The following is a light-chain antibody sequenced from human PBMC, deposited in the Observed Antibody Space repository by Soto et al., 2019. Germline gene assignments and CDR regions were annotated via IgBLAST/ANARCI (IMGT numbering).Light chain of an antibody. CDR2: DAS. CDR3: QQRSNWPPTCT. Sequence: EIVLTQSPATLSLSPGQRATLSCRASQSVSTYLAWYQQKPGQAPRLLIYDASPRAPGIRARFSGSGSGTHFTLTISSLEPEDFALYYCQQRSNWPPTCTFGQGPKVQIK. V-gene: IGKV3-11*01. CDR1: QSVSTY. J-gene: IGKJ1*01.